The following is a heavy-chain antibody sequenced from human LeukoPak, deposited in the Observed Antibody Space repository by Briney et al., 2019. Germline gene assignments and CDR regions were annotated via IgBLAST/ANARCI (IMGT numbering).Heavy chain of an antibody. CDR1: GFTFDDYA. Sequence: GGSLRLSCAASGFTFDDYAMHGVRQAPGKGLEWVSGISWNSGSIGYADSVKGRFTISRDNAKNSLYLQMNSLRAEDAAVYYCARDLEGSGSFYRPSYDYWGQGTLVTVSS. CDR2: ISWNSGSI. J-gene: IGHJ4*02. CDR3: ARDLEGSGSFYRPSYDY. D-gene: IGHD3-10*01. V-gene: IGHV3-9*01.